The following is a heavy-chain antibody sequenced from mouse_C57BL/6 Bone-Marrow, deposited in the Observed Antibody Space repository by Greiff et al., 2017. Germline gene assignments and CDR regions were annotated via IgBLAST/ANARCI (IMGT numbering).Heavy chain of an antibody. CDR2: ISYDGSN. CDR3: ARDQTMVAMDY. V-gene: IGHV3-6*01. CDR1: GYSITSGYY. J-gene: IGHJ4*01. Sequence: ESGPGLVKPSQSLSLTCSVTGYSITSGYYWNWIRQFPGNKLEWMGYISYDGSNNYNPSLKNRISITRDTSKNQFFLKLNSVTTEDTATYYCARDQTMVAMDYWGQGTSVTVSS. D-gene: IGHD1-1*02.